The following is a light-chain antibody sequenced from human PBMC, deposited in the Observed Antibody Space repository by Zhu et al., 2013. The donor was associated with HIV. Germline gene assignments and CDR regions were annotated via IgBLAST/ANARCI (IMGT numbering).Light chain of an antibody. V-gene: IGKV1-27*01. CDR2: AAS. J-gene: IGKJ4*01. CDR1: QGIGNS. Sequence: DIQMTQSPSSLSASVGDRVNITCRASQGIGNSLAWFQQKPGKVPHLLIYAASALQSGVPSRFSGGGSGTDFTLTINSLLPEDVGTYYCQKYSGVPLTFGGGPRWRSN. CDR3: QKYSGVPLT.